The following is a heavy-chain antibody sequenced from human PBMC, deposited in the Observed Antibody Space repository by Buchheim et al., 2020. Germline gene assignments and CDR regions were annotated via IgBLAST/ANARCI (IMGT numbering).Heavy chain of an antibody. CDR1: GFTFSSYW. D-gene: IGHD3-10*01. V-gene: IGHV3-7*01. Sequence: EVQLVESGGGLVQPGGSLRLSCAASGFTFSSYWMSWVRQAPGKGLEWVANIKQDGSEKYYVDSVKGRFTISRDNAKNSLDLQMNSLRAEDTAVYYCARHGGYYYGAGSTYYYGMDVWGQGTT. J-gene: IGHJ6*02. CDR3: ARHGGYYYGAGSTYYYGMDV. CDR2: IKQDGSEK.